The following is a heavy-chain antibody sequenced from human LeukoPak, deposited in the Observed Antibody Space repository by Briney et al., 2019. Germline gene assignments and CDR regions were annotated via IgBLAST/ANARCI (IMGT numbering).Heavy chain of an antibody. Sequence: ASVKVSCKASGGTFSSYAISWVRQAPGQGLEWMRWISAYNGNANYAQKLQGRVTMTTDTSTSTAYMELRSLRSDDTAVYYCARNRYDFWSGYWTWFDPWGQGTLVTVSS. CDR3: ARNRYDFWSGYWTWFDP. D-gene: IGHD3-3*01. CDR1: GGTFSSYA. V-gene: IGHV1-18*01. J-gene: IGHJ5*02. CDR2: ISAYNGNA.